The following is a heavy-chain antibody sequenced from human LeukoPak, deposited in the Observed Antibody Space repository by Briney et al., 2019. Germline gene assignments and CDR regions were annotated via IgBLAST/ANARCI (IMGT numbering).Heavy chain of an antibody. V-gene: IGHV3-15*01. CDR2: IKSKTDGGTT. J-gene: IGHJ4*02. D-gene: IGHD6-13*01. CDR3: IPSTAANSFAY. CDR1: GFTFSNAW. Sequence: GGSLRLSCAASGFTFSNAWMSWVRQAPGKGLEWVGRIKSKTDGGTTDYAAPVKGRFTISRDDSKNTLYLQMNSLKTEDTAVYYCIPSTAANSFAYWGQGTLVTVSS.